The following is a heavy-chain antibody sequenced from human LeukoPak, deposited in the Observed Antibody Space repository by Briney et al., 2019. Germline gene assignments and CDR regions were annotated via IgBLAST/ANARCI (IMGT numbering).Heavy chain of an antibody. CDR1: GYTFTSYY. V-gene: IGHV1-46*01. J-gene: IGHJ5*02. D-gene: IGHD2-15*01. CDR3: ARASATPSSGVFKFGP. Sequence: GASVKVSCKASGYTFTSYYMHWVRQAPGQGLEWMGIINPSGGSTSYAQKFQGRVTMTRDTSTSTVYMELSSLRSEDTAVYYCARASATPSSGVFKFGPWGQGTLVTVSS. CDR2: INPSGGST.